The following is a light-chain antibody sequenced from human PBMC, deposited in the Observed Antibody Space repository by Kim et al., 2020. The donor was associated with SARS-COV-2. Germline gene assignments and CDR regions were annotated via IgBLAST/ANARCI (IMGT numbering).Light chain of an antibody. Sequence: ALGQTVRNTCHGDSLRSYYASWYQQKPRQAPVLVIYGKNNRPSGIPDRFSGSSSGNTASLTITGAQAEDEADYYCNSRDSSGNHVVFGGGTQLTVL. V-gene: IGLV3-19*01. CDR3: NSRDSSGNHVV. J-gene: IGLJ2*01. CDR1: SLRSYY. CDR2: GKN.